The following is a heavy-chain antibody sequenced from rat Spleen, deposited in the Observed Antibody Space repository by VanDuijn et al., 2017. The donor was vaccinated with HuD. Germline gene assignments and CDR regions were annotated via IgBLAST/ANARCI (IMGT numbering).Heavy chain of an antibody. CDR3: VRLYNNHGYWYFDF. CDR1: GFTFSDFY. V-gene: IGHV5-22*01. Sequence: EVQLVESGGGLVQPGRSLKLSCAASGFTFSDFYMAWVRQAPKKGLEWVASIKFEDFTPYYRESVMGRFTISRDDGESTLYLQMNSLRSEETATYYCVRLYNNHGYWYFDFWGPGTMVTVSS. D-gene: IGHD1-5*01. J-gene: IGHJ1*01. CDR2: IKFEDFTP.